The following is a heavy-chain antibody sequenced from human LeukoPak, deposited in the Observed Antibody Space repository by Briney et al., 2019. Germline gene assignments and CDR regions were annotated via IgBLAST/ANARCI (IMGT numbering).Heavy chain of an antibody. Sequence: PGGSLRLSCAASGFIFSSYAMSWVRQAPGKGLEWVSYGGSGGSTYYADSVKGRFTVSRDNSKSTLYLQMNSLTAEDTAVYYCAKGIVGAAHFDYWGQGTLVTVSS. CDR3: AKGIVGAAHFDY. J-gene: IGHJ4*02. D-gene: IGHD1-26*01. CDR1: GFIFSSYA. CDR2: GGSGGST. V-gene: IGHV3-23*01.